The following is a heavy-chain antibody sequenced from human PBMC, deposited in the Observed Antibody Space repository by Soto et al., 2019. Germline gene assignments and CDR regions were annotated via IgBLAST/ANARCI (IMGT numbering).Heavy chain of an antibody. J-gene: IGHJ4*01. V-gene: IGHV5-10-1*01. CDR1: GYSFTNYW. CDR3: ARLNPGYSYGQV. Sequence: EVQLVQSGAEVKKPGESLRISCKGSGYSFTNYWISWVRQMPGKGLEWMGRIDPRESDAKYSPSFQGHITISTDKSISTAYLQWSSLTASDTPMYYCARLNPGYSYGQVWGXGXXVTVSS. CDR2: IDPRESDA. D-gene: IGHD5-18*01.